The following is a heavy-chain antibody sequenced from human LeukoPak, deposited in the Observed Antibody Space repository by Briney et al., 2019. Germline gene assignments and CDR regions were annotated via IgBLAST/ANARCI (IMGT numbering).Heavy chain of an antibody. CDR2: IYSGGST. D-gene: IGHD3/OR15-3a*01. Sequence: GGSLRLSCAASGFTVSSNYMSWVRQAPGKGLEWVSVIYSGGSTYYADSVKGSFTISRDNSKNTLYLQMNSLRAEDTAVYYCAKEWELGIDSWTGHTYTHFWGKGTTVFVSS. CDR3: AKEWELGIDSWTGHTYTHF. V-gene: IGHV3-66*01. CDR1: GFTVSSNY. J-gene: IGHJ6*03.